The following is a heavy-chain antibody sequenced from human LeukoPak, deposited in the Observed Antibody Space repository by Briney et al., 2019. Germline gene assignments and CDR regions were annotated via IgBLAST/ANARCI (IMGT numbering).Heavy chain of an antibody. CDR1: GFTFSSYA. V-gene: IGHV3-64*01. D-gene: IGHD3-3*01. J-gene: IGHJ4*02. CDR2: ISSNGGST. Sequence: PGGSLRLSCAASGFTFSSYAMHWVRQAPGKGLEYVSAISSNGGSTYYANSVKGRFTISRDNSKNTLYLQMGSLRAEDMAVYYCARSGYYDFWSGLSYWGQGTLVTVSS. CDR3: ARSGYYDFWSGLSY.